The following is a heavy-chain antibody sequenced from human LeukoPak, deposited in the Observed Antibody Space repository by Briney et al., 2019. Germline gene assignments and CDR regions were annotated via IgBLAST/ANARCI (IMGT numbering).Heavy chain of an antibody. J-gene: IGHJ5*02. CDR2: MNPNSGNT. D-gene: IGHD7-27*01. Sequence: ASVKVSCKASGYTFTSYDINWVRQATGQGLEWMGWMNPNSGNTGYAQKFQGRVTMTRDTSISTAYMEVSSLRSDDTAVYYCARGPLLGSTWFDPWGQGTLVTVSS. CDR3: ARGPLLGSTWFDP. CDR1: GYTFTSYD. V-gene: IGHV1-8*01.